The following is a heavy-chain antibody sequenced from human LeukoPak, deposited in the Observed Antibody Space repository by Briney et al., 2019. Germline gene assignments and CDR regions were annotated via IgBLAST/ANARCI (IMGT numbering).Heavy chain of an antibody. J-gene: IGHJ4*02. CDR3: ARGSVVVPAAMEFDY. CDR1: GGSISSYY. D-gene: IGHD2-2*01. V-gene: IGHV4-59*01. Sequence: SETLSLTCTVSGGSISSYYWSWIRQPPGKGLEWIGYIYYSGSTNYNPSLKSRVTISVDTSKNQFSLKLSSVTAADTAVYYCARGSVVVPAAMEFDYWGQGTPVTVSS. CDR2: IYYSGST.